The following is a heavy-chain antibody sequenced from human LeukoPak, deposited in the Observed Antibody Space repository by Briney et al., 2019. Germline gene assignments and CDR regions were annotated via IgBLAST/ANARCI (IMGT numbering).Heavy chain of an antibody. D-gene: IGHD3-10*01. CDR2: ISSSSSYI. Sequence: GGSLRLSCAASGFTFSSYSMNWVRQAPGKGLEWVSSISSSSSYIYYADSVKGRFTISRDNAKNSLYLQMNSLRAEDTAVYYCASQGGYSGMVRGAKTYNWFDPWGQGTLVTASS. J-gene: IGHJ5*02. V-gene: IGHV3-21*01. CDR1: GFTFSSYS. CDR3: ASQGGYSGMVRGAKTYNWFDP.